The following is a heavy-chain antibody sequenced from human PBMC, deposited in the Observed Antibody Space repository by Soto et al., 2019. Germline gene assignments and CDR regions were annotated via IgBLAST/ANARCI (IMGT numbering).Heavy chain of an antibody. J-gene: IGHJ4*02. CDR1: GFTFSSYA. D-gene: IGHD4-17*01. CDR3: AKHGGDYVGEYYFDY. Sequence: GGSLRLSCAASGFTFSSYAMSWVHQAPGKGLEWVSAISGSGGSTYYADSVKGRFTISRDNSKNTLYLQMNSLRAEDTAVYYCAKHGGDYVGEYYFDYWGQGTLVTVSS. CDR2: ISGSGGST. V-gene: IGHV3-23*01.